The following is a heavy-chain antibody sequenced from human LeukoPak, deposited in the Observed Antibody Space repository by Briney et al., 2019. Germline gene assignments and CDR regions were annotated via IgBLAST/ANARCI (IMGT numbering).Heavy chain of an antibody. V-gene: IGHV1-69*06. Sequence: ASVKVSCKASGGTFSSYAISWVRQAPGQGLEWMGGIIPIFGTANYAQKFQGRVTITADKSTSTAYMELSSLRSEDTAVYYCARNAPDCINGVCYRSRLIYYFDYWGQGTLVTVSS. CDR1: GGTFSSYA. CDR2: IIPIFGTA. D-gene: IGHD2-8*01. J-gene: IGHJ4*02. CDR3: ARNAPDCINGVCYRSRLIYYFDY.